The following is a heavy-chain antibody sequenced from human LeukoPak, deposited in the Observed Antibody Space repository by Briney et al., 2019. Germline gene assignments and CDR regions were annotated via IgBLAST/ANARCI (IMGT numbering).Heavy chain of an antibody. V-gene: IGHV4-38-2*02. Sequence: PSETLSLTCTVSGYSISSGYYWGWIRQPRGKVLEWIGSLYHSGNTYYNPSLKSRITISVDTSKNQFSLKLSSVTAADTAVYYCARDYYDGVFDYWGQGTLVTVSS. J-gene: IGHJ4*02. D-gene: IGHD3-22*01. CDR2: LYHSGNT. CDR3: ARDYYDGVFDY. CDR1: GYSISSGYY.